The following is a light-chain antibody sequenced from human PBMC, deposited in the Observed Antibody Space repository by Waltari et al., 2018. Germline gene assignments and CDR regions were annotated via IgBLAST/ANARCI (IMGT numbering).Light chain of an antibody. CDR2: GAA. CDR3: QQYDDTPHTPVS. V-gene: IGKV3-20*01. CDR1: PSLSSDY. Sequence: EIVLTQSPGTLSLSPGERATLPCRASPSLSSDYLAWYQQKPGQAPRLLIYGAANRADGTPDRFSGRGAEADFTLTISRLEPEDFAVYYCQQYDDTPHTPVSFGGGTRVDI. J-gene: IGKJ4*01.